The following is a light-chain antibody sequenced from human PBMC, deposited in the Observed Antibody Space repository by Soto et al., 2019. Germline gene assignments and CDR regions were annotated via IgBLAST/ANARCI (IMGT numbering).Light chain of an antibody. CDR3: QQYFSSPVT. CDR2: AAS. V-gene: IGKV3-20*01. J-gene: IGKJ1*01. CDR1: QSVSSSY. Sequence: EIVLTQSPATLSLSPGERATLSCRASQSVSSSYLAWYQQKPGQAPSLLIYAASSRATGIPDRFSGSGSGTYFTLTISSLEPEDFAVYCCQQYFSSPVTFGQGTKVEIK.